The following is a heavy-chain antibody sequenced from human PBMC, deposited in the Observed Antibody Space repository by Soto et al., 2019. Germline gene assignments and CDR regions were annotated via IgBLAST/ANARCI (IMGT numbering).Heavy chain of an antibody. CDR2: IYYSGST. J-gene: IGHJ3*02. Sequence: SETLSLTCTVSGGSISSYYWSWIRQPPGKGLEWIGYIYYSGSTNYNPSLKSRVTISVDTSKNQFSLKLSSVTAADTAVYYCARVTYYDYIWGSQPKQWGAFDIWGQGTMVTVSS. D-gene: IGHD3-16*01. V-gene: IGHV4-59*08. CDR1: GGSISSYY. CDR3: ARVTYYDYIWGSQPKQWGAFDI.